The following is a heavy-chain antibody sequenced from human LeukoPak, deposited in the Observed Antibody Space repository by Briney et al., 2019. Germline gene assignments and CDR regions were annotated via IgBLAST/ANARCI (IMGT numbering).Heavy chain of an antibody. CDR3: AKEIRPNDY. CDR2: IAIGADTT. CDR1: GFTFSSYS. V-gene: IGHV3-23*01. D-gene: IGHD6-6*01. Sequence: GGSLRLSCAASGFTFSSYSMNWVRQAPGKGLEWVSAIAIGADTTYYADSVKGRFTISRDNSKSTLYLQMNGLRVEDTGIYYCAKEIRPNDYWGQGTLVTVSS. J-gene: IGHJ4*02.